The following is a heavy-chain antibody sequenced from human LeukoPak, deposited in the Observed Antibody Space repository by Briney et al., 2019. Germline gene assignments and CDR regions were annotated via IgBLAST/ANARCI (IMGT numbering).Heavy chain of an antibody. CDR1: GFTFSSYS. CDR2: ISSSSSTI. V-gene: IGHV3-48*01. CDR3: AKGGWYGDNDAFDI. J-gene: IGHJ3*02. D-gene: IGHD6-19*01. Sequence: GGSLRLSCAASGFTFSSYSMNWVRQAPGKGLEWVSYISSSSSTIYYADSVKGRFTISRDNAKNTLYLQMNSLRAEDTAVYYCAKGGWYGDNDAFDIWGQGTMVTVSS.